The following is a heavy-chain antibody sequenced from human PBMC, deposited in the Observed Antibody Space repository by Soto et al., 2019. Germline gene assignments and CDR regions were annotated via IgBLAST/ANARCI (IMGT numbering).Heavy chain of an antibody. Sequence: QVQLQESGPGLVKPSDTLSLTCAVSGYSISSSNWWGWIRQPPGKGLEWIGYIYYSGTTYYNPSLMSRVTMSVDTSKNQFSLKLTSVTAVDAAVYYCARREIQGPIDYWGQGTLVTVSS. CDR2: IYYSGTT. D-gene: IGHD1-26*01. CDR1: GYSISSSNW. CDR3: ARREIQGPIDY. V-gene: IGHV4-28*01. J-gene: IGHJ4*02.